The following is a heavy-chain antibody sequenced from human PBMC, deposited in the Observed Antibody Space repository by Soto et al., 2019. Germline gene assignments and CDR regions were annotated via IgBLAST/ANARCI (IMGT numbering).Heavy chain of an antibody. J-gene: IGHJ4*02. CDR3: ARQDTGYSSSWYGGLLDY. D-gene: IGHD6-13*01. V-gene: IGHV3-48*03. CDR2: ISSSGSTI. CDR1: GFTFSSYE. Sequence: EVQVVESGGGLVQPGGSLRLSGAASGFTFSSYEMNWVRQAPGKGLEWVSYISSSGSTIYYADSVKGRFTISRDNAKNSLYLQMNSLRAEDTAVYYCARQDTGYSSSWYGGLLDYWGQGTLVTVSS.